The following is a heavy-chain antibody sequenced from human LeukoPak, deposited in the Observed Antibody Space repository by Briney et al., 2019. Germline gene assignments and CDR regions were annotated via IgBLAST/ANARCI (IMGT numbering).Heavy chain of an antibody. J-gene: IGHJ4*02. CDR2: IKPDGSDK. CDR3: AIRYSGY. D-gene: IGHD3-9*01. V-gene: IGHV3-7*01. Sequence: GGSLRLSCVGSGFTFSTYWMTWVRQAPGKGLEWVANIKPDGSDKYFVDSVKGRFTISRDNSQNSLYLQMNSLRAEDTAVYYCAIRYSGYRGQGTLVTVSS. CDR1: GFTFSTYW.